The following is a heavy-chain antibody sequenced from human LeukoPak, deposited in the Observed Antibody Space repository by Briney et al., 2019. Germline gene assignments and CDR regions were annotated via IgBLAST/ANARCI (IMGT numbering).Heavy chain of an antibody. Sequence: SQTLSLTCTVSGGSISSGSYYWSWIRQPAGKGLEWIGRIYTSGSTNYNPSLKSRVTISVDTSKNQFSLKLSSVTAADTAVYYCARASYYDLWSGYEGYFDYWGQGTLVTVSS. CDR2: IYTSGST. V-gene: IGHV4-61*02. CDR1: GGSISSGSYY. D-gene: IGHD3-3*01. J-gene: IGHJ4*02. CDR3: ARASYYDLWSGYEGYFDY.